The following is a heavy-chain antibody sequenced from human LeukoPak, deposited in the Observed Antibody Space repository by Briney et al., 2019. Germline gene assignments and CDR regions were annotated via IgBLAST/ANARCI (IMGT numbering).Heavy chain of an antibody. Sequence: GRSLRLSCAASGVFRYYAMHWVRQAPGKGLEWVAFIQYDGGKKDYADSATGRFTTSRDNSKNTLYLQMDTVRPEDTAVYYCATPAILDSWGQGTPVTVSS. CDR3: ATPAILDS. J-gene: IGHJ4*02. V-gene: IGHV3-30*04. CDR1: GVFRYYA. CDR2: IQYDGGKK. D-gene: IGHD6-25*01.